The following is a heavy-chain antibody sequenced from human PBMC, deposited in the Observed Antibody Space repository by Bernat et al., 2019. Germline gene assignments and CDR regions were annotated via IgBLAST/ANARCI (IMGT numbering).Heavy chain of an antibody. J-gene: IGHJ4*02. Sequence: QLQLQESGPGLVKPSQTLSLTCTVSGGSISSGGYYWSWIRQHPGKGLEWIWYIYYSGSTYYNPSLKSRVTISVDTSKNQFSMKLSSVTAADTAVYYCARVRSRAAGPPKSFDYWGQGTLVTVSS. CDR2: IYYSGST. CDR1: GGSISSGGYY. V-gene: IGHV4-31*03. CDR3: ARVRSRAAGPPKSFDY. D-gene: IGHD6-13*01.